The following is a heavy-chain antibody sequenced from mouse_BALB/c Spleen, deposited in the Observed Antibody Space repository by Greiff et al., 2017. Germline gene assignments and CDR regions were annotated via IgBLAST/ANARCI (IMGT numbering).Heavy chain of an antibody. J-gene: IGHJ2*01. CDR1: GFTFSSYA. D-gene: IGHD2-4*01. CDR2: ISSGGST. V-gene: IGHV5-6-5*01. CDR3: ARDDYDYFDY. Sequence: EVMLVESGGGLVKPGGSLKLSCAASGFTFSSYAMSWVRQTPEKRLEWVASISSGGSTYYPDSVKGRFTISRDNARNILYLQMSSLRSEDTAMYYCARDDYDYFDYWGQGTTLTVSS.